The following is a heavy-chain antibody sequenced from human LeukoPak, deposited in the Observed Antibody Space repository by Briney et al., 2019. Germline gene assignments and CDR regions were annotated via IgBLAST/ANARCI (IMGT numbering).Heavy chain of an antibody. J-gene: IGHJ4*02. CDR2: ISGSGGST. Sequence: PGGSLRLSCAASGFTFSSYAMSWVRQAPGKGLEWVSAISGSGGSTYYADSVKGRFTISRDNSKNTLYLQMNSLRAEDTAVYYCAKGGASITMIVVVFDYWGQGTLVTVSS. CDR3: AKGGASITMIVVVFDY. V-gene: IGHV3-23*01. CDR1: GFTFSSYA. D-gene: IGHD3-22*01.